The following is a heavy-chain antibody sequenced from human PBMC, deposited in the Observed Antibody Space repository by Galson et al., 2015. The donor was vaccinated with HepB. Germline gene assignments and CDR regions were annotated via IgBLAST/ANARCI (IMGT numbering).Heavy chain of an antibody. Sequence: SCKASGYTFTSFHVHCVRRAPGQGLEWMGIIDPSGGNTTYAEKFQGRVTRTRDTSTSTVYMELGSLKSEDTAVYYCARAVYYYDSGGYDYAFDIWGQGTMVTVSS. CDR1: GYTFTSFH. V-gene: IGHV1-46*01. CDR2: IDPSGGNT. D-gene: IGHD3-22*01. J-gene: IGHJ3*02. CDR3: ARAVYYYDSGGYDYAFDI.